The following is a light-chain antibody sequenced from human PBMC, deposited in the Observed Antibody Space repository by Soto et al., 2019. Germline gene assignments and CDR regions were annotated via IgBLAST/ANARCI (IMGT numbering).Light chain of an antibody. CDR3: QQRSSWPIT. CDR2: DAS. CDR1: QSVSSSY. J-gene: IGKJ5*01. V-gene: IGKV3D-20*02. Sequence: EIVLTQAPGTLSLSPGERATLSCRASQSVSSSYLAWYQQKPGQAPRLLIYDASSRAAGIPARFSGSGSGTDFTLTISSLEPEDFAIYYCQQRSSWPITFGQGTRLEIK.